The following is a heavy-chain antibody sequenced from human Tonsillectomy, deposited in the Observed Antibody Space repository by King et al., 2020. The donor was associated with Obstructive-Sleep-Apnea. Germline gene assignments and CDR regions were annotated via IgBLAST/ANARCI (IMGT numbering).Heavy chain of an antibody. V-gene: IGHV3-15*01. CDR3: TTDQTYYASGSYDAFDI. Sequence: VQLVESGGGLVKPGGSLRLSCGASGFTFNNAWMNWVRQAPGKGLEWVGRVKNKADGGTTDYAAPVKGRFTISRDDSKNTLNRQMNSLKTEETAVYYCTTDQTYYASGSYDAFDIWGQGTVVTVSS. D-gene: IGHD3-10*01. CDR2: VKNKADGGTT. CDR1: GFTFNNAW. J-gene: IGHJ3*02.